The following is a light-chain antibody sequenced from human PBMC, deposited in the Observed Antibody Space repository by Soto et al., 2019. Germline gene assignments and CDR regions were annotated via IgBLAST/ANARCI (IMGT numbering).Light chain of an antibody. Sequence: DIQITQSPSTLSASVGDRVTITYRASQSISSWLAWYQQKPGKAPKLLINKASSLESGVPSRFSSSGSGTEFTLTLSSLQPDDFATSYCQHFNSYPWTFGQGTKVDIK. J-gene: IGKJ1*01. CDR1: QSISSW. V-gene: IGKV1-5*03. CDR3: QHFNSYPWT. CDR2: KAS.